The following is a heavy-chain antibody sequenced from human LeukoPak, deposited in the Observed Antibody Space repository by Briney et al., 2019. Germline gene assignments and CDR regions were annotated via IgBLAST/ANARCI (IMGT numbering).Heavy chain of an antibody. CDR2: IIPIFGTA. CDR3: ARAGVLYGDYVFDY. D-gene: IGHD4-17*01. Sequence: ASVKVSCKASGYTFTDYYIHWVRQAPGQGLEWMGGIIPIFGTANYAQKFQGRVTITADESTSTAYMELSSLRSEDTAVYYCARAGVLYGDYVFDYWGQGTLVTVSS. V-gene: IGHV1-69*13. CDR1: GYTFTDYY. J-gene: IGHJ4*02.